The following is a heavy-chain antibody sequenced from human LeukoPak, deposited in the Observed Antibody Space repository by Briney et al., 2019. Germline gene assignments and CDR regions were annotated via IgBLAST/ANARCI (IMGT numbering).Heavy chain of an antibody. CDR1: GYTFTSYG. CDR3: ATLPYDSSGYYYDSSRKFDY. D-gene: IGHD3-22*01. V-gene: IGHV1-18*01. CDR2: ISAYNGNT. Sequence: ASVKVSCKASGYTFTSYGISWVRQAPGQGLEWMGWISAYNGNTNYAQKLQGRVTMTTDTSTSTAYMELRSLRSEDTAVYYCATLPYDSSGYYYDSSRKFDYWGQGTLVTVSS. J-gene: IGHJ4*02.